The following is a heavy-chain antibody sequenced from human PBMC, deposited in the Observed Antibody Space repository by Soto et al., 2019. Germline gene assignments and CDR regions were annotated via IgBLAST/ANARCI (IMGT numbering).Heavy chain of an antibody. Sequence: SLTCTVSGGSISSYYWTWIRQPAGKGLEWIGRISTSGSTNYNPSLKSRLTMSVDTSKNQFSLRLSSVTAADTAVYYCARDRTVRGDWFDPWGQGPLVTVSS. J-gene: IGHJ5*02. D-gene: IGHD3-10*01. V-gene: IGHV4-4*07. CDR1: GGSISSYY. CDR2: ISTSGST. CDR3: ARDRTVRGDWFDP.